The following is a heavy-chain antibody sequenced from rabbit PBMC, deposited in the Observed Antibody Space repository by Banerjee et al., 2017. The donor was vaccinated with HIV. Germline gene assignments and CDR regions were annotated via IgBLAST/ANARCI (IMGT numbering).Heavy chain of an antibody. D-gene: IGHD6-1*01. V-gene: IGHV1S45*01. CDR2: IYTGSGNT. CDR3: ARGYADYGYAKDL. J-gene: IGHJ6*01. CDR1: GFDLNNYYY. Sequence: QQQLEESGGGLVKPEGSLTLTCKASGFDLNNYYYICWVRQAPGKGLELIACIYTGSGNTYYASWAKGRFTISKTSSTTVTLQMTSLTAADTATYFCARGYADYGYAKDLWGPGTLVTVS.